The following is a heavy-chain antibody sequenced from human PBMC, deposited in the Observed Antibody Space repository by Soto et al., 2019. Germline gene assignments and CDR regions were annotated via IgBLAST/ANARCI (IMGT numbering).Heavy chain of an antibody. D-gene: IGHD6-19*01. CDR2: ISRNSGSI. J-gene: IGHJ6*02. CDR3: AKDMASAVAGTAGYYYYYYGMDV. V-gene: IGHV3-9*01. Sequence: GGSLRLSCAASGFPFVDYAMHWVRQAPWPGLEWVSGISRNSGSIGYADSVKGRFTISRDNAKNSLYLQMNSLRAEDTALYYCAKDMASAVAGTAGYYYYYYGMDVWGQGT. CDR1: GFPFVDYA.